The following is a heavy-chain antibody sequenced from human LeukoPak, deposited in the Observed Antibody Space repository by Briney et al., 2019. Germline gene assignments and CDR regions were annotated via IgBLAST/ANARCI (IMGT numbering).Heavy chain of an antibody. D-gene: IGHD6-6*01. Sequence: GGSLRLSCAASGFTFSSYSMDWVRQAPGKGLEWVSSISCSSSYIYYADSVKGRFTISRDNAKNSLYLQMNSLRAEDTAVYYCARDDRYSSSSSDFDYWGQGTLVTVSS. CDR1: GFTFSSYS. V-gene: IGHV3-21*01. CDR2: ISCSSSYI. J-gene: IGHJ4*02. CDR3: ARDDRYSSSSSDFDY.